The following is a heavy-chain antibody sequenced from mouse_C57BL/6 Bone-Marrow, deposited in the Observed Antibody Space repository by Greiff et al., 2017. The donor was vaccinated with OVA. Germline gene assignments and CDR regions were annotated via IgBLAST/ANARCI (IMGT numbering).Heavy chain of an antibody. Sequence: VQGVESGPELVKPGASVKISCKASGYAFSSSWMNWVKQRPGKGLEWIGRIYPGDGDTNYNGKFKGKATLTADKSSSTAYMQLSSLTSEDSAVYFCARENDGYPHWYFDVWGTGTTVTVSS. CDR1: GYAFSSSW. CDR3: ARENDGYPHWYFDV. D-gene: IGHD2-3*01. CDR2: IYPGDGDT. J-gene: IGHJ1*03. V-gene: IGHV1-82*01.